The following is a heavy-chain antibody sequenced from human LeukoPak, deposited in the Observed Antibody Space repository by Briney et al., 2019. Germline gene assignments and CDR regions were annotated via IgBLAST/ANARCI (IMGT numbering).Heavy chain of an antibody. CDR1: GFTFSSYA. CDR3: AKGFLEWLPYNWFDP. D-gene: IGHD3-3*01. Sequence: GGSLRLSCAASGFTFSSYAMSWVRQAPGKGLEWVSAISGSGGSTYYADSVKGRFTISRGNSKNTLYLQMNSLRAEDTAVYYCAKGFLEWLPYNWFDPWGQGTLVTVSS. V-gene: IGHV3-23*01. CDR2: ISGSGGST. J-gene: IGHJ5*02.